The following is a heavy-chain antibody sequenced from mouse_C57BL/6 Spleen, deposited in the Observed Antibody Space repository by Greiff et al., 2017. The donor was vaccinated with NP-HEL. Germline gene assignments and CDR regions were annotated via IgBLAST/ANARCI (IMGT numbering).Heavy chain of an antibody. V-gene: IGHV1-5*01. Sequence: EVQLQESGTVLARPGASVKMSCKTSGYTFTSYWMHWVNQRPGQGLEWIGAIYPGNSDTSYNQKFKGKAKLTAVTSASTAYLQLSSLTNEDSAVYYCTSTTVVPYYFDYWGQGTTLTVSS. CDR3: TSTTVVPYYFDY. D-gene: IGHD1-1*01. J-gene: IGHJ2*01. CDR2: IYPGNSDT. CDR1: GYTFTSYW.